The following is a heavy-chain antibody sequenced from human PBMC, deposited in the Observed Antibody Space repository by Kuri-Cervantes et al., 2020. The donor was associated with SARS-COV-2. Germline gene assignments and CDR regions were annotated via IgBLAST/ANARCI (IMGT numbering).Heavy chain of an antibody. CDR3: ARGAANYYYMDV. CDR1: EFNFRYYG. J-gene: IGHJ6*03. CDR2: ISYDGRDI. Sequence: GESLKSSCVASEFNFRYYGMYWVRQAPGKGLEWVAHISYDGRDIHFRESVKGRFTVSRDNSKNTVSLHMNSLRAEDTAMYYCARGAANYYYMDVWGKGTTVTVSS. V-gene: IGHV3-33*05. D-gene: IGHD3-16*01.